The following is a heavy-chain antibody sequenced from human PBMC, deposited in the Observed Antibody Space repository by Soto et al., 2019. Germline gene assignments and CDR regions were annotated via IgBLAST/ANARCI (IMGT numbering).Heavy chain of an antibody. CDR2: ISGGSSVT. CDR3: AKVLSKNYYYPFDF. J-gene: IGHJ4*02. CDR1: GFTFSDYA. D-gene: IGHD3-10*01. V-gene: IGHV3-23*01. Sequence: GGSLRLSCTASGFTFSDYALTWVRQAPGKGLEWVSTISGGSSVTYYGDSVKGRFTISRDNAKKTLFLQLNRLSAEDTATYYCAKVLSKNYYYPFDFWGQGTQVTVSS.